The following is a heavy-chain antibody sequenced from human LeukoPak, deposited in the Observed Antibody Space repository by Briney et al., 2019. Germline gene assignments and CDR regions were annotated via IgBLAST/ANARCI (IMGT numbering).Heavy chain of an antibody. CDR2: IIPILGIA. CDR1: GGTFSSYA. Sequence: GAPVKVSCKASGGTFSSYAISWVRQAPGQGLEWMGRIIPILGIANYAQKFQGRVTITADKSTSTAYMELSSLRSEDTAVYYCARLGAADPRGIWGQGTMVTVSS. D-gene: IGHD2-15*01. J-gene: IGHJ3*02. V-gene: IGHV1-69*04. CDR3: ARLGAADPRGI.